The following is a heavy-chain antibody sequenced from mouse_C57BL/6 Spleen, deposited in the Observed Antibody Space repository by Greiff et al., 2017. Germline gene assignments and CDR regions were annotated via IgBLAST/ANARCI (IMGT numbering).Heavy chain of an antibody. CDR1: GYAFSSSW. CDR2: IYPGDGDT. Sequence: VQLQESGPELVKPGASVKISCKASGYAFSSSWMNWVKQRPGKGLEWIGRIYPGDGDTNYNGKFKGKATLTADKSSSTAYMQLSSLTSEDSAVYFCARSGQLGAMDYWGQGTSVTVSS. V-gene: IGHV1-82*01. J-gene: IGHJ4*01. D-gene: IGHD3-2*01. CDR3: ARSGQLGAMDY.